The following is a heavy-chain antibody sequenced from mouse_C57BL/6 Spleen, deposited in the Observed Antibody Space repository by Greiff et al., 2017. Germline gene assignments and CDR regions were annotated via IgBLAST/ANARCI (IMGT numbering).Heavy chain of an antibody. V-gene: IGHV1-55*01. CDR2: IYPGSGST. J-gene: IGHJ4*01. CDR3: ARRGEIYYDFPYYAMDY. Sequence: QVQLQQPGAELVKPGASVKMSCKASGYTFTSYWITWVKQRPGQGLEWIGDIYPGSGSTNYNEKFKSKATLTVDTSSSTAYMQLSSLTSEDSAVYYCARRGEIYYDFPYYAMDYWGQGTSVTVSS. CDR1: GYTFTSYW. D-gene: IGHD2-4*01.